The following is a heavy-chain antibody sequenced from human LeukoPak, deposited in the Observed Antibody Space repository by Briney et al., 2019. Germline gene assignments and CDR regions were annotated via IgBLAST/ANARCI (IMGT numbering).Heavy chain of an antibody. CDR3: ARVRSLVVVVPAASLHHFDY. CDR2: IWYDGSNK. V-gene: IGHV3-33*01. J-gene: IGHJ4*02. Sequence: GGSLRLSCAASGFTFSSYGMHWVRQAPGKGLEWVAVIWYDGSNKYYADSVKGRFTISRDNSKNMLYLQMNSLRAEDTAVYYCARVRSLVVVVPAASLHHFDYWGQGTLVTVSS. D-gene: IGHD2-2*01. CDR1: GFTFSSYG.